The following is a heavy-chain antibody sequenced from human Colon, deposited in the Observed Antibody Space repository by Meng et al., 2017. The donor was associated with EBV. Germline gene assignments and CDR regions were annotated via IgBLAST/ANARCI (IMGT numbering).Heavy chain of an antibody. Sequence: LHLQGSGPGLLKPSETLSLTCSVSGYSITTNGYYWGWIRPSPGKGLEWIGSIFYSGNTYFNPSLKTRVTISVDTSKNQFSLKLSSVTAADTAIYYCARERGGVTRDFDSWGQGALVTVSS. D-gene: IGHD3-16*01. J-gene: IGHJ4*02. V-gene: IGHV4-39*07. CDR1: GYSITTNGYY. CDR3: ARERGGVTRDFDS. CDR2: IFYSGNT.